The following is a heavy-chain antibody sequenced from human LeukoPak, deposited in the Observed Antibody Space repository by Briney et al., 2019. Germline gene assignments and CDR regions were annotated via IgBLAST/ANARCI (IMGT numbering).Heavy chain of an antibody. J-gene: IGHJ5*02. CDR2: ISSSGSTI. CDR3: ARVGTELRFLEWLIWFDP. V-gene: IGHV3-11*01. CDR1: GFTFSDYY. D-gene: IGHD3-3*01. Sequence: AGGSLRLSCAASGFTFSDYYMSWIRQAPGKGLEWVSYISSSGSTIYYADSVKGRFTISRDNAKNSLYLQMNSLRAEDTAVYYCARVGTELRFLEWLIWFDPWGQGTLVTVSS.